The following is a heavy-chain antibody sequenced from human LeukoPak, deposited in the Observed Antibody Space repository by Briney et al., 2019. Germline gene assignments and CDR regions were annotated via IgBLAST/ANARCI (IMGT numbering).Heavy chain of an antibody. CDR1: GFTFSSYS. J-gene: IGHJ4*02. CDR3: ARVILTGYYNPLDY. V-gene: IGHV3-48*02. D-gene: IGHD3-9*01. Sequence: GGSLRLSCAASGFTFSSYSMNWVRQAPGKGLEWVSYISSSGSTIYYADSVKGRFTISRDNAKNSLFLQMNSLRDEDTAVYYCARVILTGYYNPLDYWGQGTLVTVSS. CDR2: ISSSGSTI.